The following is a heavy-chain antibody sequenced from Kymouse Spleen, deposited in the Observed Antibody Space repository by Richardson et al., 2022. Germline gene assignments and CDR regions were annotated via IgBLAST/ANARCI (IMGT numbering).Heavy chain of an antibody. CDR1: GFTFDDYA. V-gene: IGHV3-9*01. D-gene: IGHD6-6*01. Sequence: EVQLVESGGGLVQPGRSLRLSCAASGFTFDDYAMHWVRQAPGKGLEWVSGISWNSGSIGYADSVKGRFTISRDNAKNSLYLQMNSLRAEDTALYYCAKDTGSSYYYYYGMDVWGQGTTVTVSS. J-gene: IGHJ6*02. CDR2: ISWNSGSI. CDR3: AKDTGSSYYYYYGMDV.